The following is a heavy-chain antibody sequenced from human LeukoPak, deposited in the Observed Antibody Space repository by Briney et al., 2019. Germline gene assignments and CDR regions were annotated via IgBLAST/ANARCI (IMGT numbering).Heavy chain of an antibody. Sequence: ASVKVSCKASGYTFTGYYMHWVRQAPGQGLEWMGWINPNSGGTNYAQKFQGRVTMTRDTSISTAYMELSRLRSDDTAVYYCARADYDFWRGYYVGTNWFDPWGQGTLVTVSS. CDR2: INPNSGGT. J-gene: IGHJ5*02. CDR3: ARADYDFWRGYYVGTNWFDP. V-gene: IGHV1-2*02. CDR1: GYTFTGYY. D-gene: IGHD3-3*01.